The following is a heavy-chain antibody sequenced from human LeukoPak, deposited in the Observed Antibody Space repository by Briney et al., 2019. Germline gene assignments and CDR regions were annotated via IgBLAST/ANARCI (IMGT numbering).Heavy chain of an antibody. J-gene: IGHJ4*02. V-gene: IGHV1-46*01. D-gene: IGHD2-2*01. CDR3: ARDGDIVVVPAARPGRRQDY. CDR2: INPGGGST. CDR1: GYTFTSYY. Sequence: ASVKVSCKASGYTFTSYYMHWVRQAPGQGLEWMGIINPGGGSTSYAQKFQGRVTMTRDTSTSTVYMELSSLRSEDTAVYYCARDGDIVVVPAARPGRRQDYWGQGTLVTVSS.